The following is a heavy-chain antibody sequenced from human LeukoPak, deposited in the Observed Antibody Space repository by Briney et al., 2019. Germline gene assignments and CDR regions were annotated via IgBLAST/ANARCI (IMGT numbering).Heavy chain of an antibody. V-gene: IGHV3-11*01. D-gene: IGHD3-10*01. CDR2: ISSSGSTI. CDR3: AREHYYGSGSYDY. Sequence: PGGSLRLSCAASGFTFSDYYMSWIRQAPGKGLEWVSYISSSGSTIYYADSVKGRFTISRDNAKNSLYLQMNSLRAEGTAVYYCAREHYYGSGSYDYWGQGTLVTVSS. CDR1: GFTFSDYY. J-gene: IGHJ4*02.